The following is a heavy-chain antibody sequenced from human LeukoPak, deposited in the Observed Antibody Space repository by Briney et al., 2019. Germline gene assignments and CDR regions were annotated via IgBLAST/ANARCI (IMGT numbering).Heavy chain of an antibody. CDR3: ARSPSYYDILTGYYPAYYGMDV. CDR2: IYYSGST. Sequence: SETLSRTCTVSGGAISSHYWSWIRQPPGKGLQGIGYIYYSGSTNYNPSLKSRVTISVDTSKNQFSLKLGSVTAADTAVYYCARSPSYYDILTGYYPAYYGMDVWGQGTTVTVSS. CDR1: GGAISSHY. V-gene: IGHV4-59*11. D-gene: IGHD3-9*01. J-gene: IGHJ6*02.